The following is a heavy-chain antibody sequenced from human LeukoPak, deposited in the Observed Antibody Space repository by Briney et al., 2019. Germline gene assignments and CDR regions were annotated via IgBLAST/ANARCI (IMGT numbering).Heavy chain of an antibody. CDR3: ARAPIAAAGFSYYYYGVDV. CDR1: GGSISSYY. Sequence: SETLSLTCTVSGGSISSYYWSWIRQPPGKGLEWIGYIYYSGSTNYNPSLKSRVTISVDKSKNQFSLKLSSVTAADTAVYYCARAPIAAAGFSYYYYGVDVWGQGTTVTVSS. V-gene: IGHV4-59*12. CDR2: IYYSGST. D-gene: IGHD6-13*01. J-gene: IGHJ6*02.